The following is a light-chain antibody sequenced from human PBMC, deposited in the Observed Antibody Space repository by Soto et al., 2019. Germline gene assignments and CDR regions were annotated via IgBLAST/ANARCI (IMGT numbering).Light chain of an antibody. Sequence: QSALTQPASVSGSPGQSITISCTGTSRDVGSYNLVSWYQQHPGKAPKLMIYEVSKRPSGVSNRFSASKSGNTASLTISGLQAEDEADYYCCSYAGSSTVFGGGTELSVL. CDR1: SRDVGSYNL. CDR3: CSYAGSSTV. V-gene: IGLV2-23*02. CDR2: EVS. J-gene: IGLJ2*01.